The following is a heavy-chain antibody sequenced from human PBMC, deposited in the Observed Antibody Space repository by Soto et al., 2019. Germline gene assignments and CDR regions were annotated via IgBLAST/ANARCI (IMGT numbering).Heavy chain of an antibody. V-gene: IGHV4-31*03. CDR2: IHYSGTT. Sequence: QVQLQESGPGLVKPSQTLSLTCTVSGGSISSGGYYWSWIRQHPGKGLEWIGFIHYSGTTHYNPSLKSRVTISVDTSENQCSLQLSSVTAADTAMYFCARVSHYESSGRSYWFDPWGQGTLVTVSS. CDR1: GGSISSGGYY. CDR3: ARVSHYESSGRSYWFDP. D-gene: IGHD3-22*01. J-gene: IGHJ5*02.